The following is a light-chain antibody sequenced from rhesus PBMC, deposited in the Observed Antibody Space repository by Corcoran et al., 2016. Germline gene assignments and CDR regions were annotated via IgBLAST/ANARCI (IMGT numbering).Light chain of an antibody. CDR1: QSVSTS. CDR2: DSA. V-gene: IGKV3S9*01. Sequence: EIVMTQSPATLSLPPGERATLSCRASQSVSTSVAWYQQRPPQAPRLPIYDSASRATAIPDRFSGSGSGPDVPLIISRLEPEAIGIYFCQPYDTWNTFGGGTKVEL. CDR3: QPYDTWNT. J-gene: IGKJ4*01.